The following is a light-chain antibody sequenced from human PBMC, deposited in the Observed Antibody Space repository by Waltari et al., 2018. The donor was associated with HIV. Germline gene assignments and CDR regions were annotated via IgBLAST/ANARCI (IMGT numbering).Light chain of an antibody. J-gene: IGLJ1*01. V-gene: IGLV2-23*02. CDR1: HSDVGKYDL. CDR3: CAYAGGPFV. Sequence: QSALTQPASVSGSPGPSVNLSCPGTHSDVGKYDLVSWYQHNPGQSPHLIIYDVHPRTSGVSLRFSGSKSGNTAALTICWLQAEDEVNYYCCAYAGGPFVFGSGT. CDR2: DVH.